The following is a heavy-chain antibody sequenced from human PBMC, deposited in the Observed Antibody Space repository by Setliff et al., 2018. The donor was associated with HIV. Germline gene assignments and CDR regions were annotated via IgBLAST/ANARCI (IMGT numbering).Heavy chain of an antibody. J-gene: IGHJ6*03. D-gene: IGHD5-18*01. CDR2: IYYNGSP. CDR3: ARHCGYSPGQICYYYLDI. CDR1: GASIGSSHYY. V-gene: IGHV4-39*01. Sequence: ETLSLTCSVSGASIGSSHYYWGWIRQPPGKGLEWVASIYYNGSPFYNPSLKSRVTISVDTSKNQFSLNLSSVTAADTAVYYCARHCGYSPGQICYYYLDIWGKGTTVTVSS.